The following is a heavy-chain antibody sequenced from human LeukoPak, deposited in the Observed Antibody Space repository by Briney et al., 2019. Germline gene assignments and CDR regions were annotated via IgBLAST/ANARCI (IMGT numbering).Heavy chain of an antibody. D-gene: IGHD3/OR15-3a*01. CDR2: IYYTGNT. CDR3: ARQTGSGLFILP. Sequence: PSETLSLTCTVSGVSISSSYSYWGWIRQPPGMGLEWIGSIYYTGNTYYNAALKSQVSISIDTSKNQFSLKLTSVTAADTAVYYCARQTGSGLFILPGGQGTLVTVSS. J-gene: IGHJ4*02. CDR1: GVSISSSYSY. V-gene: IGHV4-39*01.